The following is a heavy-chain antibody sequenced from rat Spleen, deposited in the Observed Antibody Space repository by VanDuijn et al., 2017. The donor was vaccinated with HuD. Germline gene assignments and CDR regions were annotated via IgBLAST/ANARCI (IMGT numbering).Heavy chain of an antibody. CDR1: GFTFSNYY. D-gene: IGHD1-12*02. CDR2: ITTSGGST. V-gene: IGHV5-27*01. Sequence: EVQLVESGGGLVQPGRSLKLSCAASGFTFSNYYMAWVRQAPTRGLEWVATITTSGGSTYYRDSVKGRFTISRDNAKRTLYLQMDSLRSEDTATYYCTMGSHYHDVPYYYEYWGQGVMVTVSA. J-gene: IGHJ2*01. CDR3: TMGSHYHDVPYYYEY.